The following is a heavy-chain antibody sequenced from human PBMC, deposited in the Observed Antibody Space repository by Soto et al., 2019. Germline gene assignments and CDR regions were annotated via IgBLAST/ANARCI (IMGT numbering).Heavy chain of an antibody. CDR2: IDPSDSYT. CDR1: GYSLTSYW. CDR3: ARENYDFWSGSNYYYYGMDV. D-gene: IGHD3-3*01. Sequence: GESLKISCKGSGYSLTSYWISWVRQMPGKGLEWMGRIDPSDSYTNYSPSFQGHVTISADKSISTAYLQWSSLKASDTAMYYCARENYDFWSGSNYYYYGMDVWGQETTVTVSS. J-gene: IGHJ6*02. V-gene: IGHV5-10-1*01.